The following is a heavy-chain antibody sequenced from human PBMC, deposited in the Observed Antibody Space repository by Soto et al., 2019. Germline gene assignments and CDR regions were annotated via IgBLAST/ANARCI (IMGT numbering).Heavy chain of an antibody. CDR3: ATDSTSGYYAMDV. CDR1: GASISSTDW. CDR2: IDHSGST. Sequence: SETLSLTCAVSGASISSTDWWSWVRQPPGKGLEWLGEIDHSGSTNYNPSLQSRVTTSVDTSKKQFSLKLSAVTAADTAVYYCATDSTSGYYAMDVWGQGTTVTVS. J-gene: IGHJ6*02. V-gene: IGHV4-4*02. D-gene: IGHD2-2*01.